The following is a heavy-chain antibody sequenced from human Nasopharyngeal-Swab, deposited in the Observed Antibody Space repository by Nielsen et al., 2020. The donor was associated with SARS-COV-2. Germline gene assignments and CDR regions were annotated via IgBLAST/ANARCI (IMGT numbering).Heavy chain of an antibody. D-gene: IGHD5-18*01. CDR3: AKNSYGFGYYFDY. J-gene: IGHJ4*02. CDR1: WIDFSCYA. Sequence: CCVASWIDFSCYAKSWVRQAPGKGLEWVSVIYSGGSSTYYADSVKGRFTISRDNSKNTLYLQMNSLRAEDTAVYYCAKNSYGFGYYFDYWGQGTLVTVSS. CDR2: IYSGGSST. V-gene: IGHV3-23*03.